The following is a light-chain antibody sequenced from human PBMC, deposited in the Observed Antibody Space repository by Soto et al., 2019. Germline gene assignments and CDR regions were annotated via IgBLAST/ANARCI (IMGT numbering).Light chain of an antibody. V-gene: IGKV1-5*03. CDR2: EAS. J-gene: IGKJ4*01. Sequence: DIQMTQSPSTLSASVGDRVTITCRASQSISSWLAWYQQKPGKAPNLLIHEASTLGSGVPSRFFGSGSGTEFTLTISSLQPDDFATYYGQQYSTYPLTFGGGTKVDIK. CDR1: QSISSW. CDR3: QQYSTYPLT.